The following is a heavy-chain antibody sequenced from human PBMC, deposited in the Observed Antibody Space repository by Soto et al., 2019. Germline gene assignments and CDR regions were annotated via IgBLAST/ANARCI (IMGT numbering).Heavy chain of an antibody. D-gene: IGHD2-15*01. CDR2: INAYNGNT. CDR1: GYSFTRYG. V-gene: IGHV1-18*01. CDR3: TMVVVYVPPSPQDV. J-gene: IGHJ6*02. Sequence: QVKLVQSGAEVKNPGASVKVSCKASGYSFTRYGLGWARQAPGQGLDGMGWINAYNGNTNYAQNLQGRLTLTTDTSSTPAYMELRSLRSNDTAIYYCTMVVVYVPPSPQDVWGQGTTVTVAS.